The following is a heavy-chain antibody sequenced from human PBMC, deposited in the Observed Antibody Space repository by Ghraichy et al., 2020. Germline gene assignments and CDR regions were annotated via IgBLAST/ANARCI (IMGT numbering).Heavy chain of an antibody. CDR1: GFTFSSYS. CDR2: IKQDGSEE. V-gene: IGHV3-7*01. J-gene: IGHJ4*02. CDR3: ARDVLGAGPINY. Sequence: GGSLRLTCAASGFTFSSYSMTWVRQAPGKGLEWLANIKQDGSEEYYVDSVKGRFTISRDDAKNSLYMQMNSLRAEDTAVYYCARDVLGAGPINYWGQGTLVIVSS. D-gene: IGHD3-16*01.